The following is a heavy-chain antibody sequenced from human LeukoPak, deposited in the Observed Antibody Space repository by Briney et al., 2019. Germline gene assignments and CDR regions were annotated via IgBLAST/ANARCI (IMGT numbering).Heavy chain of an antibody. Sequence: ASVKVSCKASGYTFSGYYMHWVRQAPGQGLEWMGWINPNSGDTNYAQKFQGRVTMTRDTSISTAYMELSRLRSDDTAVYYCASDLWTYDAFDIWGQGTMVTVSS. CDR3: ASDLWTYDAFDI. D-gene: IGHD1-7*01. CDR1: GYTFSGYY. CDR2: INPNSGDT. J-gene: IGHJ3*02. V-gene: IGHV1-2*02.